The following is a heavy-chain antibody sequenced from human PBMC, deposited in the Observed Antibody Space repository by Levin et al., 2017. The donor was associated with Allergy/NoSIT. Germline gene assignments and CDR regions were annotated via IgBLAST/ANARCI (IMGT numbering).Heavy chain of an antibody. Sequence: GGSLRLSCAVSGFTVRSNYMSWVRQAPGKGPEWVSVIYGGGSTYYADSVRGRFTISRDDSGNTLSLQMNRLRVEDTAVYYCASEIPRGSPDNYVPLWGRGTLVTVSS. J-gene: IGHJ4*02. CDR3: ASEIPRGSPDNYVPL. CDR2: IYGGGST. D-gene: IGHD3-10*02. V-gene: IGHV3-53*01. CDR1: GFTVRSNY.